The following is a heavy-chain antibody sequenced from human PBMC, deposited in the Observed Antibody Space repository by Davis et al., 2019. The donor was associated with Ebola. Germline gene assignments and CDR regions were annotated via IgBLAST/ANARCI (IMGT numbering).Heavy chain of an antibody. CDR1: GYTFTGYY. J-gene: IGHJ6*03. V-gene: IGHV1-2*02. D-gene: IGHD6-13*01. CDR3: ARGQGSSYYYYMDV. CDR2: INPNSGGT. Sequence: ASVKVSCKASGYTFTGYYMHWVRQAPGQGLEWMGWINPNSGGTNYAQKFQGRVTMTRDTSISTAYMELSRLRSDDTAVYYCARGQGSSYYYYMDVWGKGTTVTVSS.